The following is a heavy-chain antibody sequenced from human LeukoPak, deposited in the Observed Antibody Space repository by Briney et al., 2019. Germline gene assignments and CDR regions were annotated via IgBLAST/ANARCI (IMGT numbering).Heavy chain of an antibody. Sequence: GGSLRLSCAASGFTVSSNYMSWVRQAPGKGLEWVSVIYSGGSTYYADSVKGRFTISRDNSKNTLYLQMNSLRAEDTAVYYCAAKGSGYTGFYLFPHWGQGTLVTVSS. CDR1: GFTVSSNY. J-gene: IGHJ4*02. V-gene: IGHV3-53*01. CDR3: AAKGSGYTGFYLFPH. CDR2: IYSGGST. D-gene: IGHD1-26*01.